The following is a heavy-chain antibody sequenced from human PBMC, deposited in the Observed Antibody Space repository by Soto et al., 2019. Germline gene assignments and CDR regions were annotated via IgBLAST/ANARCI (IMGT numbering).Heavy chain of an antibody. CDR1: GFTFSSYW. D-gene: IGHD6-13*01. J-gene: IGHJ4*02. V-gene: IGHV3-7*01. CDR3: AREGQLVINYFDY. Sequence: GGSLRLSCAASGFTFSSYWMSWVRQAPGKGLEWVANIKQDGSEKYYVDSVKGRFTISRDNAKNSLYLQMNSLRAEDTAVYYCAREGQLVINYFDYWGQGTLVTVYS. CDR2: IKQDGSEK.